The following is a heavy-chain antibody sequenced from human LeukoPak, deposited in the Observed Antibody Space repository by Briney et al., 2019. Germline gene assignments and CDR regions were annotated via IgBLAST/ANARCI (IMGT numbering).Heavy chain of an antibody. CDR2: ISSNSNLI. CDR3: ARDGYKTYGMDV. Sequence: GGSLRLSCAASGFTFNKAWMTWVRQAPGKGLEWVSYISSNSNLIYYADSVKGRFTISRDNAKNSLYLQMNSLRDEDTAVYYCARDGYKTYGMDVWGQGTTVTVSS. CDR1: GFTFNKAW. D-gene: IGHD5-24*01. V-gene: IGHV3-48*02. J-gene: IGHJ6*02.